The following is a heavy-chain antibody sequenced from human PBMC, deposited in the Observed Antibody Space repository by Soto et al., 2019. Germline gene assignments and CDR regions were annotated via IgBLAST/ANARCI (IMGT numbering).Heavy chain of an antibody. V-gene: IGHV4-31*03. J-gene: IGHJ4*02. Sequence: QVQLQESGPGLVKPSQTLSLTCTVSGDSMTTVGYYWTWIRQHPGQGLEWIGFISYSGSTYYSSSLKGRVAMSADTSKNQFSLKHNSVTAADTAFYYCTRGDYWGQGTLVTVSS. CDR1: GDSMTTVGYY. CDR3: TRGDY. CDR2: ISYSGST.